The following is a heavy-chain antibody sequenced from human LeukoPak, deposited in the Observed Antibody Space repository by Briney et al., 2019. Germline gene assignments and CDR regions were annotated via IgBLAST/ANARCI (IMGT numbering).Heavy chain of an antibody. Sequence: GGSLRLSCAASQFTFSNYAMSWVRQAPGKGLEWVSAISGSGNTTYFGDSVTGRFTISRDNPKNTVYLQMNSLSAEDTAVYYCAKGPAPYCSGGSCYSPHWYFDLWGRGTLVTVSS. V-gene: IGHV3-23*01. D-gene: IGHD2-15*01. J-gene: IGHJ2*01. CDR1: QFTFSNYA. CDR3: AKGPAPYCSGGSCYSPHWYFDL. CDR2: ISGSGNTT.